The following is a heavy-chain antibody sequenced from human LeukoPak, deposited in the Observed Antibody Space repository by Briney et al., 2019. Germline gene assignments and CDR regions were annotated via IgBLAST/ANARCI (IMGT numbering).Heavy chain of an antibody. V-gene: IGHV4-38-2*02. D-gene: IGHD2-2*01. CDR2: IYQSGST. Sequence: PSETLSLTCSVSGYSISSGYYWGWIRQSPGKGLEWIGSIYQSGSTYYNPSLKSRVTISVDTSQNQFSLKLSSVTAADTAVYYCARDADCSSTSCYRNDAFDIWGQGTMVTVSS. CDR1: GYSISSGYY. CDR3: ARDADCSSTSCYRNDAFDI. J-gene: IGHJ3*02.